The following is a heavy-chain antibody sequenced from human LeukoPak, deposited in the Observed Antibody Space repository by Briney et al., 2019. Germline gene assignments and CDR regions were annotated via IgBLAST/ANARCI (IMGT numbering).Heavy chain of an antibody. CDR3: ARGSRYCSGGSCYSPGGYYYYGMDV. CDR2: ISAYNGNT. D-gene: IGHD2-15*01. J-gene: IGHJ6*02. Sequence: GASVKVSCKASGYTFTSYGISWVRQAPGQGLEWMGWISAYNGNTNYAQKLQGRVTMTTDTSTSTAYMELRSLRSDDTAVYYCARGSRYCSGGSCYSPGGYYYYGMDVWGQGTTVTVSS. V-gene: IGHV1-18*01. CDR1: GYTFTSYG.